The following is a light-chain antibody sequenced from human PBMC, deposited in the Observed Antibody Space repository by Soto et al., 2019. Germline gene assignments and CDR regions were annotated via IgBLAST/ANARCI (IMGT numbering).Light chain of an antibody. CDR1: SSNIGSNY. J-gene: IGLJ1*01. V-gene: IGLV1-47*01. Sequence: QSVLTQPPSAYGTPGQRVTISCSGSSSNIGSNYVYWYQHLPGTAPKLLIYRNNQRPSGVPDRFSGSKSGTSASLAISGLRSEDEADYYCAAWDESLSVYVVGTGTKLTVL. CDR2: RNN. CDR3: AAWDESLSVYV.